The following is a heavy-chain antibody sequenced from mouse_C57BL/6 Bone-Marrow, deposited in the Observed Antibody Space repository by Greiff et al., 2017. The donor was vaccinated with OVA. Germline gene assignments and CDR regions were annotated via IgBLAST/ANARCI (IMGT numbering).Heavy chain of an antibody. CDR1: GYTFTDYY. V-gene: IGHV1-76*01. J-gene: IGHJ4*01. CDR2: IYPGSGNT. Sequence: QVQLQQSGAELVRPGASVKLSCKASGYTFTDYYINWVKQRPGQGLEWIARIYPGSGNTYYNEKFKGKATLTAEKSSSTAYMQLSSLTSEDSAVYFCARRRGYAMDYWGQGTSVTVSS. CDR3: ARRRGYAMDY.